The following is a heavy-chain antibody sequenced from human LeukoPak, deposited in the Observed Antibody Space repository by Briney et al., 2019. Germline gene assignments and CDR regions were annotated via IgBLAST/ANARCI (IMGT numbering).Heavy chain of an antibody. J-gene: IGHJ6*02. V-gene: IGHV3-21*01. CDR1: GFTFSSYW. CDR3: ARDPLWGGGTSRGYYYGMDV. CDR2: ISSSSSYI. Sequence: PGGSLRLSCAASGFTFSSYWMSWVRQAPGKGLEWVSSISSSSSYIYYADSVKGRFTISRDNAKNSLYLQMNSLRAEDTAVYYCARDPLWGGGTSRGYYYGMDVWGQGTTVTVSS. D-gene: IGHD2-15*01.